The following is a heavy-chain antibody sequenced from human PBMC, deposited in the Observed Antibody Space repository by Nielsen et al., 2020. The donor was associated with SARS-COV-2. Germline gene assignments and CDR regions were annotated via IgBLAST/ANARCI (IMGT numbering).Heavy chain of an antibody. Sequence: WLRQPPGKGLEWIGYIYYSGSTNYNPSLKSRVTISVDTSKNQFSLKLSSVTAADTAVYYCARVGGYCTNGVCFLRRPYGMDVWGQGTTVTVSS. CDR3: ARVGGYCTNGVCFLRRPYGMDV. V-gene: IGHV4-59*12. J-gene: IGHJ6*02. D-gene: IGHD2-8*01. CDR2: IYYSGST.